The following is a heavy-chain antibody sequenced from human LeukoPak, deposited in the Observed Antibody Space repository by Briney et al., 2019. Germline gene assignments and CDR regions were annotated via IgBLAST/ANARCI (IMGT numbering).Heavy chain of an antibody. CDR2: IYTSGST. CDR3: TRGGELMNF. V-gene: IGHV4-61*02. J-gene: IGHJ4*02. D-gene: IGHD1-26*01. CDR1: GGSISSGSYY. Sequence: SETLSLTCTVSGGSISSGSYYWSWIRQPAGKGLEWIGRIYTSGSTNYNPSLKSRVTISVDTSKNQFSLKLSSVTAADTAVYYCTRGGELMNFWGQGTLVTVSS.